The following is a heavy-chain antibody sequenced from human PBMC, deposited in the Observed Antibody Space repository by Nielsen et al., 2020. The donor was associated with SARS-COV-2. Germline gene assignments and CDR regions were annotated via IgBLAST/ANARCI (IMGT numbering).Heavy chain of an antibody. Sequence: GGSLRLSCAASGFTFSSYAMHWVRQAPGKGLEWVAVISYDGSNKYYADSVKGRFTISRDNSKNTLYLQMNSLRAEDTAVYYCARDRALGYCSSTSCRDWYFDLWGRGTLVTVSS. V-gene: IGHV3-30-3*01. CDR2: ISYDGSNK. CDR1: GFTFSSYA. J-gene: IGHJ2*01. CDR3: ARDRALGYCSSTSCRDWYFDL. D-gene: IGHD2-2*01.